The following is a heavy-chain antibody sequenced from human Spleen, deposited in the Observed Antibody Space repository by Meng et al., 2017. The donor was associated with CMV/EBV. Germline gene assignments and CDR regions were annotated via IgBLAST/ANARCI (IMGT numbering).Heavy chain of an antibody. Sequence: SVKVSCKASGGTFSSFAISWVRQAPGQGLEWMGGIIPILGIANYAQKFQDRVTITADKSTGTAYMELSGLRSDDTAVYYCARDSAATVDYWGQGTLVTVSS. CDR3: ARDSAATVDY. V-gene: IGHV1-69*10. CDR1: GGTFSSFA. CDR2: IIPILGIA. J-gene: IGHJ4*02. D-gene: IGHD2-15*01.